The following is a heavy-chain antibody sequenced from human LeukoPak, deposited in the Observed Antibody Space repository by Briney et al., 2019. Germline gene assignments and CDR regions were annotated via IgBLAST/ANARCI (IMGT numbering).Heavy chain of an antibody. J-gene: IGHJ4*02. Sequence: GGSLRLSCAASGFTFSSWAMHWVRQAPGKGLEWVTMISYDGSNKYYADSVKGRFTISRDNSKNTVSLQLNSLRAEDTAVYYCARGTGRGGYNFENWGQGTLVTFSS. CDR2: ISYDGSNK. D-gene: IGHD3-16*01. V-gene: IGHV3-30-3*01. CDR1: GFTFSSWA. CDR3: ARGTGRGGYNFEN.